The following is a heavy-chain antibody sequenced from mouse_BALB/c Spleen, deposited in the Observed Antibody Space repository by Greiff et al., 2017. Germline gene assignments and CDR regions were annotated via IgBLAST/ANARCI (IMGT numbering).Heavy chain of an antibody. CDR2: IDPANGNT. J-gene: IGHJ4*01. CDR3: ARSYSFYAMDY. Sequence: EVKVVESGAELVKPGASVKLSCTASGFNIKDTYMHWVKQRPEQGLEWIGRIDPANGNTKYDPKFQGKATITADTSSNTAYLQLSSLTSEDTAVYYCARSYSFYAMDYWGQGTSVTVSS. CDR1: GFNIKDTY. V-gene: IGHV14-3*02. D-gene: IGHD1-2*01.